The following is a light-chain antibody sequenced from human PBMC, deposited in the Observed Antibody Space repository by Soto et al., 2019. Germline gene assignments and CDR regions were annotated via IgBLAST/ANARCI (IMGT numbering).Light chain of an antibody. CDR2: GAS. J-gene: IGKJ1*01. CDR3: QQHNNWPS. V-gene: IGKV3-15*01. CDR1: QSVSSN. Sequence: EIVMTQSPATLSVSPGERATLSCRASQSVSSNLAWYQQKPGQAPRLLIYGASTRATGIPARFSGSGSGTEFTLTISSLQSEDFAVYNCQQHNNWPSFGQGTKV.